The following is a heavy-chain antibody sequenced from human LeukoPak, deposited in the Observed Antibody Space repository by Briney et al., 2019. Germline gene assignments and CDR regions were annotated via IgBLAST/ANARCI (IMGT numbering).Heavy chain of an antibody. V-gene: IGHV3-23*01. J-gene: IGHJ5*02. CDR2: TSGGSEFI. CDR1: GFTLSHSA. D-gene: IGHD4/OR15-4a*01. Sequence: PGGSLRLSCAASGFTLSHSAMSWVRQAPGKGLEWVASTSGGSEFIYYADSVKGRFTISRDNSKNMLYLELNSLRAEDTALYYCAKAGPHRYGDWFDPWGQETLVTVSS. CDR3: AKAGPHRYGDWFDP.